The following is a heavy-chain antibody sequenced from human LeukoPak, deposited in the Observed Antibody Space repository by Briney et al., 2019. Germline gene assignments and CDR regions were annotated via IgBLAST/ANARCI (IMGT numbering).Heavy chain of an antibody. CDR1: GYSFTSYC. CDR2: IYPGDSHT. Sequence: GESLKISCNGAGYSFTSYCIGWVRQMPGKGLEWMGVIYPGDSHTRYSPSFQGQGTISADKSISTAYLQWSSLKASDTATYYCARRRDLYSGSYYPFDYWGQGTLVTVSS. D-gene: IGHD1-26*01. V-gene: IGHV5-51*01. J-gene: IGHJ4*02. CDR3: ARRRDLYSGSYYPFDY.